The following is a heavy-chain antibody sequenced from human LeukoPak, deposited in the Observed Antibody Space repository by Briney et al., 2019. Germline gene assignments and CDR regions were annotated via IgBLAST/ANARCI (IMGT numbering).Heavy chain of an antibody. Sequence: PGGSLRLSCAASGFTFSSYEMNWVRQAPGKGLEGVSYISSSGTRIYYADSVKGRFTISRDNAKNSLYLQINSLRAEDTAVYYCARDNPPVSYGMDVWGQGTTVTVSS. CDR3: ARDNPPVSYGMDV. D-gene: IGHD1-14*01. CDR2: ISSSGTRI. CDR1: GFTFSSYE. V-gene: IGHV3-48*03. J-gene: IGHJ6*02.